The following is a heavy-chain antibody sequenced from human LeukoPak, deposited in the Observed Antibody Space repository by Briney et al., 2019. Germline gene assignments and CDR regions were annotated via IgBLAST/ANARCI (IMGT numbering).Heavy chain of an antibody. J-gene: IGHJ4*02. CDR2: ISGSGGNT. CDR1: GSTFATYA. CDR3: AKDILAAAGEGGFDY. D-gene: IGHD6-13*01. V-gene: IGHV3-23*01. Sequence: GGSLRLSCAASGSTFATYAMSWVRQAPGKGLEWISSISGSGGNTYYSDSAKGRFTISRDNSKNTLYLQMNSLRAEDTAVYYCAKDILAAAGEGGFDYWGQGTLVTVSS.